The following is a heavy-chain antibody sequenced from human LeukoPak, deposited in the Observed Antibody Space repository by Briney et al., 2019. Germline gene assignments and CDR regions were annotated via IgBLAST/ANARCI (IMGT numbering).Heavy chain of an antibody. J-gene: IGHJ4*02. CDR2: FYYSGST. V-gene: IGHV4-39*01. CDR1: GGSISSSSHY. CDR3: ARGGPTTCFDY. D-gene: IGHD2/OR15-2a*01. Sequence: PSETLSLTCTVSGGSISSSSHYWGWIRQPPGKGLEWIGSFYYSGSTHYNPSLKSRVTISVDTSKNQFSLKMSSVTAADTAVYYCARGGPTTCFDYWGQGTLVTVSS.